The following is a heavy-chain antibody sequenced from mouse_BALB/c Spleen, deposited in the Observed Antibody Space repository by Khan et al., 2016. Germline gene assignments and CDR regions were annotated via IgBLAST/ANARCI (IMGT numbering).Heavy chain of an antibody. V-gene: IGHV1-61*01. Sequence: QVQLKQSGAELVRPGASVKLSCKAAGYTFTSYWMNWVKQRPGQGLEWIGMIDPSDSETHYNQMFKDKATLTVDKSSSTAYMQLSSLTSEDSAVYYSARGVRRRSYCFDYWGQGTTLTVSS. J-gene: IGHJ2*01. CDR1: GYTFTSYW. D-gene: IGHD2-14*01. CDR3: ARGVRRRSYCFDY. CDR2: IDPSDSET.